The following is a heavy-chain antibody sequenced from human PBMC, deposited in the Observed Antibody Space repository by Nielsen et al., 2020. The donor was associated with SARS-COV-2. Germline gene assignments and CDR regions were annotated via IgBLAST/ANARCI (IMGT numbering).Heavy chain of an antibody. CDR2: INPTNGGT. CDR1: GYTFTNNY. CDR3: ARHPVTVTMIVVVITTPSWFDP. J-gene: IGHJ5*02. V-gene: IGHV1-46*01. D-gene: IGHD3-22*01. Sequence: ASVKVSCKASGYTFTNNYMHWVRQAPGQGLEWMGLINPTNGGTTYAQKFLGTVTMTRDTSTSTVYMELSSLRSDDTAVYYCARHPVTVTMIVVVITTPSWFDPWGQGTLVTVSS.